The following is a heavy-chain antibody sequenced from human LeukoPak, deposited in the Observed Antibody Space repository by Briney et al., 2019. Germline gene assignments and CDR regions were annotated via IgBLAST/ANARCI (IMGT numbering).Heavy chain of an antibody. CDR2: VNPNSGNK. D-gene: IGHD6-19*01. CDR3: ARGPQWRGDYYYMDV. J-gene: IGHJ6*03. CDR1: GYSFTNFD. V-gene: IGHV1-8*01. Sequence: GASVKVSCKASGYSFTNFDINWVRQATGQGLEWMGWVNPNSGNKGYAQQFQGRVSMTMNTSITTAYMELSSLRSEDTAVYYCARGPQWRGDYYYMDVWGRGTTVTVSS.